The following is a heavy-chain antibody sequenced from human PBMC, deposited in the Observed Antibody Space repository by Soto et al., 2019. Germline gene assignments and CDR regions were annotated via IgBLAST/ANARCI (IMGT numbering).Heavy chain of an antibody. CDR1: GGSISSSSYY. CDR2: IYYSGST. V-gene: IGHV4-39*01. Sequence: QLQLQESGPGLVKPSETLSLTCTVSGGSISSSSYYWGWIRQPPGKGLEWIGSIYYSGSTYYNPSLKSRVPISVDTSKNQFSQKLSSVTAADTAVYYCARHLISPVLRFLEHNNWFDPWGQGTLVTVSS. D-gene: IGHD3-3*01. CDR3: ARHLISPVLRFLEHNNWFDP. J-gene: IGHJ5*02.